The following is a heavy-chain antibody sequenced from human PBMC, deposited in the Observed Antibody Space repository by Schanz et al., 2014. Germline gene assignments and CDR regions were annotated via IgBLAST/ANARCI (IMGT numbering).Heavy chain of an antibody. CDR1: GGTFSSYT. V-gene: IGHV1-69*08. CDR3: ARDRLECGAECYSVEVFEI. J-gene: IGHJ4*02. D-gene: IGHD2-21*01. CDR2: IIPILGIA. Sequence: QVQLVQSGAEVKKPGSSVKVSCKASGGTFSSYTISWVRQAPGQGLEWMGRIIPILGIANYAQKFQGRVTITADRSTSTAYMELSSLRSEDTAVYYCARDRLECGAECYSVEVFEIWGQGTLVIVSS.